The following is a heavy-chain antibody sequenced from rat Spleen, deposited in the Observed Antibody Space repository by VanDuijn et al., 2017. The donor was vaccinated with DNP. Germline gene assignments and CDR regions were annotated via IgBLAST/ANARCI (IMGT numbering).Heavy chain of an antibody. V-gene: IGHV3-3*01. CDR1: GYSITSSYR. CDR2: VNSAGTT. CDR3: ARHGNYYSGGTMDA. J-gene: IGHJ4*01. D-gene: IGHD1-1*01. Sequence: EVQLQESGPGLVKPSQSLSLTCSVTGYSITSSYRWNWIRKFPGNKLEWMGSVNSAGTTNYNPSHKSRISITRDTSKNQLFLQVNSVTTEDTATYYCARHGNYYSGGTMDAWGQGTSVTVSS.